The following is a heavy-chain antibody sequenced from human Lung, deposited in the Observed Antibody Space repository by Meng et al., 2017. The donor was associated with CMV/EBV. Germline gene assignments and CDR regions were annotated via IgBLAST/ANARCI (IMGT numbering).Heavy chain of an antibody. J-gene: IGHJ2*01. Sequence: SXTLSLXCTVSGGSISSGGYYWSWIRQHPGKGLEWIGYIYYSGSTYYNPSLKSRVTISVDTSKNQFSLKLSSVTAADTAVYYCARPGAAAETEGFDLGGRGTRGT. V-gene: IGHV4-31*03. CDR1: GGSISSGGYY. CDR3: ARPGAAAETEGFDL. D-gene: IGHD6-13*01. CDR2: IYYSGST.